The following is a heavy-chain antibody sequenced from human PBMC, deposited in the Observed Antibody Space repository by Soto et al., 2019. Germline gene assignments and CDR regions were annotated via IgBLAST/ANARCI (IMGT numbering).Heavy chain of an antibody. D-gene: IGHD3-22*01. V-gene: IGHV5-10-1*04. CDR3: ATHPYYFDSSAFYT. CDR1: GYTFTSYW. Sequence: PGESLKISCKGSGYTFTSYWINWVRQMPGKGLEWMGRIDPTDSYTKYSPSFQGQVTISADKSTSTAYLQWSSLKASDTAIYFCATHPYYFDSSAFYTWGQGTLVTVSS. J-gene: IGHJ5*02. CDR2: IDPTDSYT.